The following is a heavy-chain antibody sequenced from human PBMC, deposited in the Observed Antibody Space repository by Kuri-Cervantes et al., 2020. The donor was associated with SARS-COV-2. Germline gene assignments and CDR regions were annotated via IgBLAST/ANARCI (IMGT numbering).Heavy chain of an antibody. J-gene: IGHJ4*02. D-gene: IGHD5-24*01. V-gene: IGHV3-30-3*01. CDR3: ARDPHNY. CDR2: ISYDGSNK. Sequence: LSLTCAASGFTFSSYAMHWVRQAPGKGLEWVAVISYDGSNKYYADSVKGRFTISRDNSKNTLYLQMNSLRAEDKAVYYCARDPHNYWGQGTLVTVSS. CDR1: GFTFSSYA.